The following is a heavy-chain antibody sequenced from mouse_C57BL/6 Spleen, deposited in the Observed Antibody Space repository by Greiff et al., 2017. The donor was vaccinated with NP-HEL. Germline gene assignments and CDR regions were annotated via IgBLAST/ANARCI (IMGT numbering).Heavy chain of an antibody. CDR2: IDPNRGGT. D-gene: IGHD2-1*01. CDR3: ARHGNYEAWFAY. J-gene: IGHJ3*01. CDR1: GYTFTSYR. Sequence: VQLQQPGAELVKPGASVKLSRKASGYTFTSYRMHWVKQGPGRGLEWIGRIDPNRGGTKYNEKFKSKATLAVDKPSSAAYMQLSSLTSEYSAVYYCARHGNYEAWFAYWGQGTLVTVSA. V-gene: IGHV1-72*01.